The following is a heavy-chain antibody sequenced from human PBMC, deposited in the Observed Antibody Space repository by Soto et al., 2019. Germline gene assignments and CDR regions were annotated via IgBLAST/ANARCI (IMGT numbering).Heavy chain of an antibody. J-gene: IGHJ4*02. D-gene: IGHD2-15*01. V-gene: IGHV3-15*01. CDR2: IKSKTDGGTT. CDR1: GFTFSNAW. Sequence: PVGSLRLSCAASGFTFSNAWMSWVRQAPGKGLEWVGRIKSKTDGGTTDYPAPVKGRFTISRDDSSNTLYLQMNSLKTEDTAVYYCTTELLTGGYNYWGQGTLVTVSS. CDR3: TTELLTGGYNY.